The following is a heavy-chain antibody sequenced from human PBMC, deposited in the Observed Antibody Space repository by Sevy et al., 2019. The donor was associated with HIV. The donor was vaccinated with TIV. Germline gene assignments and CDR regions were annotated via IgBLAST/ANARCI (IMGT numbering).Heavy chain of an antibody. V-gene: IGHV1-69*06. CDR3: ARGGYSYGGGYYYMDV. D-gene: IGHD5-18*01. CDR2: IIPIFGTA. J-gene: IGHJ6*03. Sequence: ASVKVSCKASGGTFSSYAISWVRQAPGQGLEWMGGIIPIFGTANYAQKFQGRVTITADKSTSTAYLELSSLRSEDTAVHHCARGGYSYGGGYYYMDVWGKGTTVTVSS. CDR1: GGTFSSYA.